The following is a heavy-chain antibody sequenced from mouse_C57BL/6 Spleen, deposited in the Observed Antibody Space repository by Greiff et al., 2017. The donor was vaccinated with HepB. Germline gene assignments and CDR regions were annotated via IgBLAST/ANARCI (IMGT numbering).Heavy chain of an antibody. CDR3: VRHTFYYGSSYGYFDV. CDR2: IRSKSNNYAT. V-gene: IGHV10-1*01. Sequence: EVHLVESGGGLVQPKGSLKLSCAASGFSFNTYAMNWVRQAPGKGLEWVARIRSKSNNYATYYADSVKDRFTISRDDSESMLYLQMNNLKTEDTAMYYCVRHTFYYGSSYGYFDVWGTGTTVTVSS. CDR1: GFSFNTYA. D-gene: IGHD1-1*01. J-gene: IGHJ1*03.